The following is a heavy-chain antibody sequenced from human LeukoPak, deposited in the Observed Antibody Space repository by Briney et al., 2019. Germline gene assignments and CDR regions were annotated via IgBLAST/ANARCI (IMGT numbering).Heavy chain of an antibody. V-gene: IGHV4-30-4*01. D-gene: IGHD3-10*01. CDR1: GGSISSGDYY. CDR2: IYYSGST. Sequence: PSQTLSLTCTVSGGSISSGDYYWSWIRQPPGKGLEWLGYIYYSGSTYYNPSLKSRVTISVDTSKNQFSLKLSSVTAADTAVYYCARVRGVRGAYYYYGMDVWGQGTTVTVSS. CDR3: ARVRGVRGAYYYYGMDV. J-gene: IGHJ6*02.